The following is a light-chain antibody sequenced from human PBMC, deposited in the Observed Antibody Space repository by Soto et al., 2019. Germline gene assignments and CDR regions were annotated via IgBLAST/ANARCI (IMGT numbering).Light chain of an antibody. CDR3: SSYSNTITLVV. CDR2: EVS. CDR1: STDVGGYNY. V-gene: IGLV2-14*01. Sequence: QSVLTQPASVSGSPGQSITISCTGTSTDVGGYNYVSWYQQYPGKAPKLMIYEVSSRPSGVSNRFSGSKSGNTASLTISGLQAEDEADYYCSSYSNTITLVVFGGGTKSPS. J-gene: IGLJ2*01.